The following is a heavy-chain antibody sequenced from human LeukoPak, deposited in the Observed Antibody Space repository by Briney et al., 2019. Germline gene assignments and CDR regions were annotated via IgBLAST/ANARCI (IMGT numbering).Heavy chain of an antibody. J-gene: IGHJ4*02. CDR1: GYTFTSYG. V-gene: IGHV1-18*01. D-gene: IGHD3-3*01. CDR2: ISGYNGNT. Sequence: ASVKVSCKASGYTFTSYGISWVRQAPGRGLEWMGWISGYNGNTNYAQKLQGRVTMTTDTSTSTAYMGLRSLRSDDTAVYHCARADPYYDFWSGYSIWGQGTLVTVSS. CDR3: ARADPYYDFWSGYSI.